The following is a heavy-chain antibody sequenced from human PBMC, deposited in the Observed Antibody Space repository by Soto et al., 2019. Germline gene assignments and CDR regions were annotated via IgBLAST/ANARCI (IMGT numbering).Heavy chain of an antibody. J-gene: IGHJ4*02. CDR3: ARGGYYYDSSGYPAFDY. CDR1: GYTFSSYT. CDR2: IIPILGIA. Sequence: SVKVSCKASGYTFSSYTISWVRQAPGQGLEWMGRIIPILGIANYAQKFQGRVTITADKSTSTAYMELSSLRSEDTAVYYCARGGYYYDSSGYPAFDYWGQGTLVTVSS. V-gene: IGHV1-69*02. D-gene: IGHD3-22*01.